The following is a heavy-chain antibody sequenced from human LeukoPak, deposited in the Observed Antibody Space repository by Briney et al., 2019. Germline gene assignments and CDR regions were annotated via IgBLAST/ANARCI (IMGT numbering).Heavy chain of an antibody. CDR3: ARVWFGENDY. J-gene: IGHJ4*02. D-gene: IGHD3-10*01. Sequence: SVKVSCKASGGTFSSYAISWVRQAPGQGLEWMGGIIPIFGTANYAQKFQGRVTITADESTSTAYMELRSLRSDDTAVYYCARVWFGENDYWGQGTLVTVSS. CDR2: IIPIFGTA. CDR1: GGTFSSYA. V-gene: IGHV1-69*13.